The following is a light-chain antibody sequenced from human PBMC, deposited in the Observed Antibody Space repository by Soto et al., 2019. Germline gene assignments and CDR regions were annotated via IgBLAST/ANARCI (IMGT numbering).Light chain of an antibody. CDR1: HSISSN. J-gene: IGKJ2*01. V-gene: IGKV3-15*01. Sequence: EILMTQSPATLSVSPGERATLSCRAGHSISSNLAWYQHKPGLAPRLLIYGASTMATAIPARFSGSGSGTEFTLTIRSLQSEDFAVYYCQQYDDWPYTFGQGTKLEIK. CDR3: QQYDDWPYT. CDR2: GAS.